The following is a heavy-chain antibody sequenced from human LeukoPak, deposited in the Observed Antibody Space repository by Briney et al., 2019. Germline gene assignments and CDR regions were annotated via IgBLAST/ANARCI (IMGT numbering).Heavy chain of an antibody. CDR3: ARSHLQGFDP. D-gene: IGHD3-3*02. CDR1: GYTFTSYY. J-gene: IGHJ5*02. CDR2: INPSGGST. Sequence: GASVKVSCKASGYTFTSYYMHWVRQAPGQGLEWMGIINPSGGSTSYAQKFQGRVTMTRVMSTSTVYMELSSLRSEDTAVYYCARSHLQGFDPWGQGTLVTVSS. V-gene: IGHV1-46*01.